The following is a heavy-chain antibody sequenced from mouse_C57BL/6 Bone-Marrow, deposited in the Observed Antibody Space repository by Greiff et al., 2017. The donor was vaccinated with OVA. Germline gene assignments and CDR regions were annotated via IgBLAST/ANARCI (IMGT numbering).Heavy chain of an antibody. V-gene: IGHV5-6*01. CDR3: ARHYYGSSYY. CDR2: ISSGGSYT. Sequence: DVQLVESGGDLVKPGGSLKLSCAASGFTFSSYGMSWVRQTPDKRLEWVATISSGGSYTYYPDSVKGRFTISRDNAKKTLYLQMSSLKSEDTAMYYCARHYYGSSYYWGQGTTLTVSS. D-gene: IGHD1-1*01. J-gene: IGHJ2*01. CDR1: GFTFSSYG.